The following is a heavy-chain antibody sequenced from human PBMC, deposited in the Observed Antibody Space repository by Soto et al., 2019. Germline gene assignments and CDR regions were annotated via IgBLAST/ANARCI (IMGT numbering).Heavy chain of an antibody. CDR2: IIPMFGIP. D-gene: IGHD6-19*01. Sequence: QVQLVQSGAEVKKPGSSVKVSCQASGGTLNKHAITWVRRAPGQGLEWLGGIIPMFGIPNYPQKFKGRVTITADDSTNSSNMELSSLTSDDTAVYYCATGGTSGWLKGAYDVWGQGTQVTVSS. CDR1: GGTLNKHA. V-gene: IGHV1-69*01. CDR3: ATGGTSGWLKGAYDV. J-gene: IGHJ3*01.